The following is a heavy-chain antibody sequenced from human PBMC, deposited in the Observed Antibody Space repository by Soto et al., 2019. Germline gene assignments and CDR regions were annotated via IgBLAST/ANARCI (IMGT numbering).Heavy chain of an antibody. J-gene: IGHJ6*02. CDR2: ISYDGSNK. Sequence: PGGSLRLSCAASGFTFSSYAMHWVRQAPGKGLEWVAVISYDGSNKYYADSVKGRFTISRDNSKNTLYLQMNSLRAEDMAVYYCAREDSSSRYYYGMDVWGQGTTVTVSS. CDR1: GFTFSSYA. V-gene: IGHV3-30-3*01. D-gene: IGHD6-13*01. CDR3: AREDSSSRYYYGMDV.